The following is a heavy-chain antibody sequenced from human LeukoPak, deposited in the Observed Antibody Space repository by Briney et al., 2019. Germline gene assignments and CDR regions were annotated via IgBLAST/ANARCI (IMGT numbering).Heavy chain of an antibody. CDR1: GFTFSSYE. Sequence: PGGSLRLSCAASGFTFSSYEMNWVRQAPGKGLEWVSYISSSGSTIYYADSVKGRFTISRDNAKNSLYLQMNSLRAEDTAVYYCARDTAYGDGAFDIWGQGTMVTVSS. J-gene: IGHJ3*02. V-gene: IGHV3-48*03. D-gene: IGHD4-17*01. CDR2: ISSSGSTI. CDR3: ARDTAYGDGAFDI.